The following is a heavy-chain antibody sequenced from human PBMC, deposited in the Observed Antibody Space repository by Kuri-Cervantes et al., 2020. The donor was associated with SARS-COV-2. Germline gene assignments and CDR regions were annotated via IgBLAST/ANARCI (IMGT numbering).Heavy chain of an antibody. V-gene: IGHV3-74*01. CDR2: INPDGSYT. CDR1: GFTFSSYA. J-gene: IGHJ4*02. CDR3: VRDGDHWNFDY. Sequence: GESLKISCAASGFTFSSYAMSWVRQAPGKGLEWVSRINPDGSYTNNADSVKGRFTLPRDNAKNMLFLQMNSLRAEDAAVYYCVRDGDHWNFDYWGQGTLVTVSS. D-gene: IGHD1-1*01.